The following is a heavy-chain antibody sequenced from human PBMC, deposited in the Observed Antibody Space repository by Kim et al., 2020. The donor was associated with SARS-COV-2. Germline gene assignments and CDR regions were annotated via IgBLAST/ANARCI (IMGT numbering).Heavy chain of an antibody. D-gene: IGHD5-12*01. CDR2: IKSKTDGGTT. CDR3: TTSDNGYDYYYYYGMDV. V-gene: IGHV3-15*01. Sequence: GGSLRLSCAASGFTFSNAWMSWVRQAPGKGLEWVGRIKSKTDGGTTDYAAPVKGRFTISRDDSKNTLYLQMNSLKTEDTAVYYCTTSDNGYDYYYYYGMDVWGQGTTVTVSS. J-gene: IGHJ6*02. CDR1: GFTFSNAW.